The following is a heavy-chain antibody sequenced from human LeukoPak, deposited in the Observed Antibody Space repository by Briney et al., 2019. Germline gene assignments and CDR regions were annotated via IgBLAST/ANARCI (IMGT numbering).Heavy chain of an antibody. CDR1: GGSFGGYY. Sequence: SETLSLTCAVYGGSFGGYYWSWIRQPPGKGLEWIGEINHSGSTNYNPSLKSRVTISVDTSKNQFSLKLSSVTAADTAVYYCARRGRRLGYSNYEGYWGQGTLVTVSS. D-gene: IGHD4-11*01. CDR3: ARRGRRLGYSNYEGY. V-gene: IGHV4-34*01. CDR2: INHSGST. J-gene: IGHJ4*02.